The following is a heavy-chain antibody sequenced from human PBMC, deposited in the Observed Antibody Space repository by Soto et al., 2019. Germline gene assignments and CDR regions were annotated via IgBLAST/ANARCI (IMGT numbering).Heavy chain of an antibody. J-gene: IGHJ6*02. CDR3: ARAPAGDCKNGMDV. CDR2: IDWDDDK. CDR1: GFSLSARGMC. D-gene: IGHD2-21*02. V-gene: IGHV2-70*01. Sequence: SGPTLVNPTQTLTLTCTFSGFSLSARGMCLSWIRQPPGKALEWLALIDWDDDKYYSTSLKTRLTISKDTPKNQVVLTMTNMDPVDTATYYCARAPAGDCKNGMDVWGQGTTVTVSS.